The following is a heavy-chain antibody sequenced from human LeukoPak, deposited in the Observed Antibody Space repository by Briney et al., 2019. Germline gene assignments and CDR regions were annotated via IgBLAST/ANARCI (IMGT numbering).Heavy chain of an antibody. CDR2: INPNSGGT. V-gene: IGHV1-2*02. D-gene: IGHD5-18*01. CDR1: GYTFTGYY. CDR3: AREDTAMVPFDY. J-gene: IGHJ4*02. Sequence: GASVKVSSKASGYTFTGYYMHWVRQAPGQGLEWMGWINPNSGGTNYAQKFQGRVTMTRDTSISTAYMELSRLRSDDTAVYYCAREDTAMVPFDYWGQGTLVTVSS.